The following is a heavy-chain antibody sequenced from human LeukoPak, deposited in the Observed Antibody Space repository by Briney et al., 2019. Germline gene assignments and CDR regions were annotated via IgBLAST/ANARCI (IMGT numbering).Heavy chain of an antibody. CDR3: ARDDGSSWFDFDY. V-gene: IGHV3-66*02. Sequence: GGSLRLSCAASGFTVSSNYMSWVRQALGKGLEGVSVIYSGGSTYYADSVKGRFTISRDNSKNTLYLQMNSLRAEDTAVYYCARDDGSSWFDFDYWGQGTLVTVSS. J-gene: IGHJ4*02. D-gene: IGHD6-13*01. CDR1: GFTVSSNY. CDR2: IYSGGST.